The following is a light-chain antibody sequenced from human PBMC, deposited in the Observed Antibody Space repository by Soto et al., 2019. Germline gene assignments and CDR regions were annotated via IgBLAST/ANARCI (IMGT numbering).Light chain of an antibody. V-gene: IGKV1-9*01. CDR2: AAS. Sequence: DLQLTQSPSFLSASVGDRVTITCRASQGISSYLAWYQQKPGKAPKLLIYAASTLQSGVPSRFSGSGSGTEFTLTFSSLQPEDFATYYCQQLNSYIFTFGPGTKVDIK. CDR1: QGISSY. CDR3: QQLNSYIFT. J-gene: IGKJ3*01.